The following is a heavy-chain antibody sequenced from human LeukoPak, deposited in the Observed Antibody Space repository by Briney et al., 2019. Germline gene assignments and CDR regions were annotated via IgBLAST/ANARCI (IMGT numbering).Heavy chain of an antibody. D-gene: IGHD2/OR15-2a*01. J-gene: IGHJ4*02. CDR1: GFTFSRYG. CDR2: IWSDGSNK. Sequence: QPGRSLRLSCATSGFTFSRYGIHWVRQATGKGLEWVAIIWSDGSNKYYAGSVKGRFTISRDNSENTVHLQMNSLRVEDTDVYYCGRDLSSGYFDYLGQGTLVTVSS. V-gene: IGHV3-33*01. CDR3: GRDLSSGYFDY.